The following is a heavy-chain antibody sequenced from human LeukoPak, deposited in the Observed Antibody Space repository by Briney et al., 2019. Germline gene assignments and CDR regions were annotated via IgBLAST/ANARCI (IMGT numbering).Heavy chain of an antibody. J-gene: IGHJ4*02. Sequence: PGGSLRLSCAASGFTFSSYSMNWVRQAPGKGLEWVSSISSSSSYIYYADSVKGRFTISRDNAKNSLYLQMNSLRAEDTAVYYCAREGGYSGYDDLYFDYWGQGTLVTVSS. V-gene: IGHV3-21*01. D-gene: IGHD5-12*01. CDR3: AREGGYSGYDDLYFDY. CDR2: ISSSSSYI. CDR1: GFTFSSYS.